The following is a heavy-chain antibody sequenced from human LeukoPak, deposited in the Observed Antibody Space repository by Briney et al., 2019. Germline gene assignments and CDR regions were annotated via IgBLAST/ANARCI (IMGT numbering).Heavy chain of an antibody. V-gene: IGHV3-7*01. J-gene: IGHJ4*02. CDR2: IKQDGYEK. CDR1: GFTFSGYW. CDR3: ARDKIVGPTTLDY. D-gene: IGHD1-26*01. Sequence: GGSLRLSCAASGFTFSGYWMSWVRQTPEKGLEWVANIKQDGYEKYYVDSVKGRFTISRDNAKNSLYLQMNSLGADDTAIYYCARDKIVGPTTLDYWGQGTLVTVSS.